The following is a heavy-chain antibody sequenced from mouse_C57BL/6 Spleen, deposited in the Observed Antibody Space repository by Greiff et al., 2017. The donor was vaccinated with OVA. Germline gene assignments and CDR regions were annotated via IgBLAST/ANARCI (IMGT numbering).Heavy chain of an antibody. J-gene: IGHJ2*01. CDR1: GYSITSGYY. Sequence: EVKLVESGPGLVKPSQSLSLTCSVTGYSITSGYYWNWIRQFPGNKLEWMGYISYDGSTNYNPSLKNRISITRDTSKNQFFLKLNSVTTEDTATYYCARADDGYFYFDYWGQGTTLTVSS. V-gene: IGHV3-6*01. CDR2: ISYDGST. D-gene: IGHD2-3*01. CDR3: ARADDGYFYFDY.